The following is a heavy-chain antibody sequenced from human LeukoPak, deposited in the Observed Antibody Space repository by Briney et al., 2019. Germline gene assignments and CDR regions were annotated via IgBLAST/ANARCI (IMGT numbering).Heavy chain of an antibody. D-gene: IGHD6-6*01. J-gene: IGHJ4*02. V-gene: IGHV4-34*01. Sequence: SETLSLTCAVYDGSFSGYYWSWIRQPPGKGLEWIGEINHSGSTNYNPSLNSRVTISVDTSKNQFSLKLSSVTAADTAVYYCARGLAARPVLGDYFDYWGQGTLVTVSS. CDR1: DGSFSGYY. CDR3: ARGLAARPVLGDYFDY. CDR2: INHSGST.